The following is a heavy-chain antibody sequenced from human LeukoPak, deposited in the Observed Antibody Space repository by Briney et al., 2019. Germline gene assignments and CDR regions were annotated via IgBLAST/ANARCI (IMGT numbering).Heavy chain of an antibody. V-gene: IGHV1-2*02. Sequence: ASVKVSCKASGYTFTGYYMHWVRQAPGQGLEWMGWINLNSGGTNYAQKFQGRVTMTRDTSISTAYMELSRLRSDDTAVYYCARETEDTGAFDYWGQGTLVTVSS. CDR2: INLNSGGT. J-gene: IGHJ4*02. D-gene: IGHD1-14*01. CDR3: ARETEDTGAFDY. CDR1: GYTFTGYY.